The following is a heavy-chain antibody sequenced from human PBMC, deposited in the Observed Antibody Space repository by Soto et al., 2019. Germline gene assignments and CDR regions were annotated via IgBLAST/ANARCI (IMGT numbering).Heavy chain of an antibody. D-gene: IGHD3-3*01. Sequence: QERLVQSGAEVRKPGSSVKVSCKVTGDTSTRYAINWVRQAPGQGHEWMGGIVPMFGTSKYAQKFQGRVTITADTSTNITYTELRSLRSEDTAVYYCNRGSEYDFWSGYLWGQGTLVSVSS. CDR3: NRGSEYDFWSGYL. CDR2: IVPMFGTS. CDR1: GDTSTRYA. V-gene: IGHV1-69*06. J-gene: IGHJ4*02.